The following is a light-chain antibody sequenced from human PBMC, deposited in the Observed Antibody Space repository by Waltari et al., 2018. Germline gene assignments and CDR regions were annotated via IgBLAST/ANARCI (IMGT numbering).Light chain of an antibody. V-gene: IGLV3-19*01. CDR2: GKN. Sequence: WSQQKPGQAPVLVIYGKNNRPSGIPDRFSCSSSGNTAALTITGAQAEDEADYYCNSRDSSGNRVFGGGTKLTVL. J-gene: IGLJ3*02. CDR3: NSRDSSGNRV.